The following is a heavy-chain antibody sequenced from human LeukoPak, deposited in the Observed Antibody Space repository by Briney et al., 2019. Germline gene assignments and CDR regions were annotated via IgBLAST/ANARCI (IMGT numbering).Heavy chain of an antibody. CDR1: GFTFSSYA. CDR3: AKGPKTYSSSSGGYLDY. Sequence: GGSLRLSCAASGFTFSSYAMSWVRQAPGKGLEWVSAISGSGGSTYYADSVKGRFTISRDNSKNTLYLQMNSLRAEDTAVYYCAKGPKTYSSSSGGYLDYWGQGTLVTVSS. D-gene: IGHD6-6*01. V-gene: IGHV3-23*01. CDR2: ISGSGGST. J-gene: IGHJ4*02.